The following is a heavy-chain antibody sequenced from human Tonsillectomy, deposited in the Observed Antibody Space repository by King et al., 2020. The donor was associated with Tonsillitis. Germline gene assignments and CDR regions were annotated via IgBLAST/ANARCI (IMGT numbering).Heavy chain of an antibody. CDR2: ISYDGSNK. Sequence: VQLVESGGGVVQPGKSLRLSCAASGFTFSSYGMHWVRQAPGKGLEWVAVISYDGSNKYYADSVKGRFTISRDNSKNTLFLQMNSLRAEDTAVYYCANDYYGSGTYFHYWGQGTLVTVSS. D-gene: IGHD3-10*01. V-gene: IGHV3-30*18. CDR3: ANDYYGSGTYFHY. J-gene: IGHJ4*02. CDR1: GFTFSSYG.